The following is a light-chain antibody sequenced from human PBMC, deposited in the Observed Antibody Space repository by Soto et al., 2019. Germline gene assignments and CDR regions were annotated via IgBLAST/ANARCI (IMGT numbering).Light chain of an antibody. CDR2: DTP. Sequence: EIVLTQSPATLSLSPGEGATLSCRASQSISEYLVWYQQKPGQAPRVLIYDTPNRATGIPARFSGTGSGTDFTLTISSLEPEDFAVYYCQQRSDWPVTFGPGTKVDIK. J-gene: IGKJ3*01. CDR3: QQRSDWPVT. CDR1: QSISEY. V-gene: IGKV3-11*01.